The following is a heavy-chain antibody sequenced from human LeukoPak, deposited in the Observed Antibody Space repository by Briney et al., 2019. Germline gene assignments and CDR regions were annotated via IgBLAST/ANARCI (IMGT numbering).Heavy chain of an antibody. J-gene: IGHJ5*02. CDR3: AGDRKSGNFLGEFDH. D-gene: IGHD1-26*01. CDR2: ITTSDGNT. Sequence: AGGSLRLSCAASGFTFSSYTMSWVRQAPGKGLEGVSTITTSDGNTYYADSVKGRFTVSRDNSKNTLYLQMTSLRAEDTAIYYCAGDRKSGNFLGEFDHWGQGTLVTVSS. V-gene: IGHV3-23*01. CDR1: GFTFSSYT.